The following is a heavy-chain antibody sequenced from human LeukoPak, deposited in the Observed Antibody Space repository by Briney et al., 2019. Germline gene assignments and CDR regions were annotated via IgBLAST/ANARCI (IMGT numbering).Heavy chain of an antibody. D-gene: IGHD4/OR15-4a*01. CDR2: IYYAGST. Sequence: SETLSLTCNVSGDSISSSSYYWSWIRVPPGKGLEWIGSIYYAGSTYYNPSLKSRVTLSVDTSTNHFSLNIKSVTAADTAMYYCARGRRIVVLPGRGYFDLWGRGTLVTVSS. J-gene: IGHJ2*01. V-gene: IGHV4-39*02. CDR1: GDSISSSSYY. CDR3: ARGRRIVVLPGRGYFDL.